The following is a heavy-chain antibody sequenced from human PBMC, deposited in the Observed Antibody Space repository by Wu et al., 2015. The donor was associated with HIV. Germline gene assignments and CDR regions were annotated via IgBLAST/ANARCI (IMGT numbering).Heavy chain of an antibody. CDR2: IYYVGKT. J-gene: IGHJ4*02. V-gene: IGHV4-39*07. D-gene: IGHD3-22*01. CDR3: ARTYYYDNGRRFFDC. CDR1: GGSIRSSSHY. Sequence: QVQLQESGPGLVKPSETLSLTCSVSGGSIRSSSHYWDWIRQPPGKGLEWIGNIYYVGKTYYNSSLRSRVTIAVGSSRNEFSLRLTSVTVADTAVYYCARTYYYDNGRRFFDCWGQGMLVTVSS.